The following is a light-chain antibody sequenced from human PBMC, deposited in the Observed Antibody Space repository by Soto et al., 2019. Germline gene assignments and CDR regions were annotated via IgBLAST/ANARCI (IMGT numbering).Light chain of an antibody. CDR1: QSIGTW. V-gene: IGKV1-5*01. Sequence: DIQLTQSPPYLSASVGERANITCRASQSIGTWLAWHQQKPGKAPNLLMFDASTLHTGVPSRFSGSGDGTEFTLSISSLQPDDSAIYFCRQYKTYTFGRGTRLEI. CDR3: RQYKTYT. CDR2: DAS. J-gene: IGKJ5*01.